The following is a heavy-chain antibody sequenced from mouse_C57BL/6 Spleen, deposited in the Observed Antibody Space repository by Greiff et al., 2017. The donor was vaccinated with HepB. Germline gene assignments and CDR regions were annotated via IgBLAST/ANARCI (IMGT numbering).Heavy chain of an antibody. CDR1: GYTFTSYW. V-gene: IGHV1-64*01. CDR3: ARGFITTVGDY. Sequence: VKLQQPGAELVKPGASVKLSCKASGYTFTSYWMHWVKQRPGQGLEWIGMIHPNSGSTNYNEKFKSKATLTVDKSSSTAYMQLSSLTSEDSAVYYCARGFITTVGDYWGQGTTLTVSS. J-gene: IGHJ2*01. D-gene: IGHD1-1*01. CDR2: IHPNSGST.